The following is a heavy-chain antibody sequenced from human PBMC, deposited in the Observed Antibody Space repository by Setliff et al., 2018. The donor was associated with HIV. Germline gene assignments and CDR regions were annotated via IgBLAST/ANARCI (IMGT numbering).Heavy chain of an antibody. Sequence: ASVKVSCKASGYTFTGYYMHWVRQAPGQGLEWMGWINGGIDRPEYSEKFQGRVTITRDPSASTDYMELSSLASEDTAVYYCARDSESYRSGWYLGAHWFDPWGQGTLVTVSS. CDR3: ARDSESYRSGWYLGAHWFDP. CDR2: INGGIDRP. CDR1: GYTFTGYY. V-gene: IGHV1-3*01. J-gene: IGHJ5*02. D-gene: IGHD6-19*01.